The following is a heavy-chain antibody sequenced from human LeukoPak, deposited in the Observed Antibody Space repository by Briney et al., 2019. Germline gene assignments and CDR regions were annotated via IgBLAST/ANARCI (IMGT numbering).Heavy chain of an antibody. CDR1: GYTYTSYG. CDR3: ARDYDFTDWFDP. CDR2: ISAYNGNT. J-gene: IGHJ5*02. V-gene: IGHV1-18*01. Sequence: ASVKVSCKASGYTYTSYGISWVRQAPGQGLEWMGWISAYNGNTNYAQKLQGRVTMTTDTSTSTAYMELRSLRSDDTAVYYCARDYDFTDWFDPWGQGTLVTVSS. D-gene: IGHD3-3*01.